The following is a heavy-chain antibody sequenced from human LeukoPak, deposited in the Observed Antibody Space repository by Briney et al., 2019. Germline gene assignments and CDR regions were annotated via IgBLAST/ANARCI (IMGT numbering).Heavy chain of an antibody. J-gene: IGHJ3*02. CDR1: GFTFSTYW. CDR2: IKQDGSEI. Sequence: GGSLRLSCTASGFTFSTYWMSWVRQAQGKGLGWVANIKQDGSEIYYVDSVKGRFTISRDNAKNSLYLQMNNLRAEDTAVYYCASLIWGGGFDIWGQGTMVTVSS. CDR3: ASLIWGGGFDI. D-gene: IGHD3-16*01. V-gene: IGHV3-7*02.